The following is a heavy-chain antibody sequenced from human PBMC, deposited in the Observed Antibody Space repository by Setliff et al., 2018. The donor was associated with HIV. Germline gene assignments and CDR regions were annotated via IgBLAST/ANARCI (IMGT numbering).Heavy chain of an antibody. Sequence: SETLSLTCSFSGPSIITTDYYWAWVRQPPGKGLEWIGSIYFSGSTDYNPSLKSRVTISGDTSQRHFSLNLTSVNAADTAVYYCARTAPPRIAAPYNAPFDIWGRGTMVPVSS. CDR2: IYFSGST. D-gene: IGHD6-13*01. CDR1: GPSIITTDYY. CDR3: ARTAPPRIAAPYNAPFDI. J-gene: IGHJ3*02. V-gene: IGHV4-39*02.